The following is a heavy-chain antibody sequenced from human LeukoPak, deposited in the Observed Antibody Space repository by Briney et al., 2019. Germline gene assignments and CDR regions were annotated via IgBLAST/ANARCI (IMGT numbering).Heavy chain of an antibody. V-gene: IGHV4-34*01. Sequence: SGTLSLTCAVYGGSFSGYYWSWIRQPPGKGLEWIGEINHSGSTNYNPSLKSRVTISVDTSKNQFSLKLSSVTAADTAVYYCARGAYGSGRCWFDPWGQGTLVTVSS. CDR2: INHSGST. CDR3: ARGAYGSGRCWFDP. J-gene: IGHJ5*02. CDR1: GGSFSGYY. D-gene: IGHD3-10*01.